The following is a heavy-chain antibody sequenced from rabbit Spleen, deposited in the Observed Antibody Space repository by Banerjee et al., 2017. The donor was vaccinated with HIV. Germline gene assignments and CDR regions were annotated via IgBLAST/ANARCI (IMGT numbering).Heavy chain of an antibody. D-gene: IGHD4-1*01. CDR1: GFDFSSSYY. J-gene: IGHJ3*01. CDR3: ARDTDSGGLHFVL. Sequence: QSLEESGGDLVKSGASLTLTCTASGFDFSSSYYMCWVRQAPGKGPEWIGCIYTGSGTYYASWAKGRFTITKTSSTAVTLQMTSLTAADTATYFCARDTDSGGLHFVLWGQGTLVTVS. V-gene: IGHV1S40*01. CDR2: IYTGSGT.